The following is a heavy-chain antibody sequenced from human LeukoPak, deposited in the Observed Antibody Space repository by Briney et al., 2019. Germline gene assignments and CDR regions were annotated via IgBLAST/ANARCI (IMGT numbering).Heavy chain of an antibody. CDR3: ASPYYYDSSGYYYGADY. Sequence: GGSLRLSCAASGFTVSTNYMSWVRQAPGKGLEWVSVIYSGDITYYADSVKGRFTISRDNSKNTLYLQINSLRAEDTAVYYCASPYYYDSSGYYYGADYWGQGTLVTVSS. V-gene: IGHV3-66*01. D-gene: IGHD3-22*01. J-gene: IGHJ4*02. CDR2: IYSGDIT. CDR1: GFTVSTNY.